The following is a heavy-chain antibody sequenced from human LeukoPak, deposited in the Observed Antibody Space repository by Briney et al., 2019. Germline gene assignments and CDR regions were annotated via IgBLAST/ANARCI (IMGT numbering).Heavy chain of an antibody. CDR3: AKAVMYYYDSSGYPTDY. Sequence: PGGSLRLSCAASGFTFRRYGMSWVRQAPGKGLEWVSSISGSGGSTFYGDSVKGRFTISRDNSKNTLYLQMNSLRAEDTAVYYCAKAVMYYYDSSGYPTDYWGQGTLVTVSS. J-gene: IGHJ4*02. CDR1: GFTFRRYG. CDR2: ISGSGGST. D-gene: IGHD3-22*01. V-gene: IGHV3-23*01.